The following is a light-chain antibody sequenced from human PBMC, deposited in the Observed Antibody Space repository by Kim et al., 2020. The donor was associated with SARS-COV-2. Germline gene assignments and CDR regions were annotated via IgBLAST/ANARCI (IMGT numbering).Light chain of an antibody. CDR2: VAS. CDR3: QQYNNWPPLIT. V-gene: IGKV3D-15*01. J-gene: IGKJ5*01. CDR1: QSVDSD. Sequence: PEEEATLSSRSSQSVDSDLAWSQQKPGQAPTLLIYVASARATGTPARFSGSGSGTGFTLTISSLQSEDFAVYYCQQYNNWPPLITFGQGTRLEIK.